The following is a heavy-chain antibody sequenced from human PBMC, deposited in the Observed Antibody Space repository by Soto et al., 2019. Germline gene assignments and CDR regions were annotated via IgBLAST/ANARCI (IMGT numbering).Heavy chain of an antibody. J-gene: IGHJ4*02. CDR3: ARAYSGSSDFDY. CDR2: IYYSGST. CDR1: GGSISSYY. V-gene: IGHV4-59*01. Sequence: KTSETLSLTCTVSGGSISSYYWSWIRQPPGKGLEWIGYIYYSGSTNYNPSLKSRVTISVDTSKNQFSLKLSSVTAADTAVYYCARAYSGSSDFDYWGQGTLVTVSS. D-gene: IGHD1-26*01.